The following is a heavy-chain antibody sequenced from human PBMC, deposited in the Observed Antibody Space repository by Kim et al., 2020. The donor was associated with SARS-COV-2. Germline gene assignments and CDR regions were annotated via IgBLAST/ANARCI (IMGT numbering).Heavy chain of an antibody. CDR3: ARAPRAYYYGSGSYVWFDP. J-gene: IGHJ5*02. CDR2: IIPIFGTA. CDR1: GGTFSSYA. V-gene: IGHV1-69*13. Sequence: SVKVSCKASGGTFSSYAISWVRQAPGQGLEWMGGIIPIFGTANYAQKFQGRVTITADESTSTAYMELSSLRSEDTAVYYCARAPRAYYYGSGSYVWFDPWGQGTLVTVSS. D-gene: IGHD3-10*01.